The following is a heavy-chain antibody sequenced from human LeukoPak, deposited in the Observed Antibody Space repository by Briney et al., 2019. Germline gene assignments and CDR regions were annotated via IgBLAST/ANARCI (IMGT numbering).Heavy chain of an antibody. Sequence: ASVKVSCKASGYSFTCYGVSWVRQAPGQGLEWMGWISPYTGNTDYVHDLRGRVTVTADTSTNTVYMELRSLRSDDTAVYYCTREAEDLPGAITFLYWGQGTLVTVSS. CDR2: ISPYTGNT. CDR3: TREAEDLPGAITFLY. V-gene: IGHV1-18*01. CDR1: GYSFTCYG. D-gene: IGHD2-2*01. J-gene: IGHJ4*02.